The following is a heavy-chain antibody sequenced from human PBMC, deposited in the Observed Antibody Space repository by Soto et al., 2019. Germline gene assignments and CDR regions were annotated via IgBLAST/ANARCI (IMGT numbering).Heavy chain of an antibody. J-gene: IGHJ4*02. V-gene: IGHV3-48*04. CDR3: ARGPRGLYHHDY. CDR2: ISSSSSTI. D-gene: IGHD2-2*01. Sequence: GGSLRLSCAASGFTFSSYSMNWVRQAPGKGLEWVSYISSSSSTIYYADSVKGRFTISRDNAKNTLYLQMNSLRVDDTAVYYCARGPRGLYHHDYWGQGALVTVSS. CDR1: GFTFSSYS.